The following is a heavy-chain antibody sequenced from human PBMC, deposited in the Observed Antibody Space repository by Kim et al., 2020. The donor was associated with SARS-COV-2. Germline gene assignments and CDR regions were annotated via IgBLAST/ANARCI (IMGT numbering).Heavy chain of an antibody. CDR3: ARGGGSYSHFDY. CDR2: IYYSGST. D-gene: IGHD1-26*01. V-gene: IGHV4-59*13. J-gene: IGHJ4*02. CDR1: GGSISSYY. Sequence: SETLSLTCTVSGGSISSYYWSWIRQPPGKGLEWIGYIYYSGSTNYNPSLKSRVTISVDTSKNQFSLKLSSVTAADTAVYYCARGGGSYSHFDYWGQGTLVTVSS.